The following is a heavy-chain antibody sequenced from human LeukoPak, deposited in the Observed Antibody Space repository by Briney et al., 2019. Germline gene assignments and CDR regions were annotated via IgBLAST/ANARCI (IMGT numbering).Heavy chain of an antibody. V-gene: IGHV3-48*03. Sequence: PGGSLRLSCAASGFTFSSYEMNWVRQAPGKGLEWVSYISSSGNTIYYAASVKGRFTISRDNAKNSLYLQMNSLRAEDTAVYYCARDGKGRNRIGYYFDYWGQGTLVTVSS. D-gene: IGHD3-10*01. J-gene: IGHJ4*02. CDR3: ARDGKGRNRIGYYFDY. CDR1: GFTFSSYE. CDR2: ISSSGNTI.